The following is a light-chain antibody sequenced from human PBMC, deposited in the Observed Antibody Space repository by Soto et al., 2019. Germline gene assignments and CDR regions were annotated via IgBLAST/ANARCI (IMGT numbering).Light chain of an antibody. V-gene: IGKV3-15*01. CDR3: QQASTWPRT. Sequence: EIVMTQSPATLSVSPGESATLSCRASQSVSSHLGWFQQRPGQVPRLLIYGASTRVPGIPARFSGSGSGTEFTLTISGLQSEDFAVYYCQQASTWPRTFGQGTKVEIK. CDR1: QSVSSH. J-gene: IGKJ1*01. CDR2: GAS.